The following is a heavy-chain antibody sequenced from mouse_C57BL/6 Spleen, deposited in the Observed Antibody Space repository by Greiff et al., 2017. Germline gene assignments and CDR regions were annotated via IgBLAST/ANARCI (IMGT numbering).Heavy chain of an antibody. J-gene: IGHJ2*01. CDR3: TTTVVAKLDY. CDR1: GYTFTDYE. Sequence: VKLQESGAELVRPGASVTLSCKASGYTFTDYEMHWVKQTPVHGLEWIGAIDPETGGTAYNQKFKGKAILTADKSSSTAYMELRSLTSEDSAVYYCTTTVVAKLDYWGQGTTLTVSS. D-gene: IGHD1-1*01. V-gene: IGHV1-15*01. CDR2: IDPETGGT.